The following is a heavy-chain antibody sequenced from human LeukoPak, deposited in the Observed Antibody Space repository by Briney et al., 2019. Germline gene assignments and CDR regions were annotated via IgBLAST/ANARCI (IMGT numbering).Heavy chain of an antibody. J-gene: IGHJ4*02. Sequence: GGSLRLSCAASGFSFSDYNMHWVRQAPGKGLEWMAVISYNGINEYYADSVKGRFTISRDNSKNTLYLQMNSLRAEDTAVYYCAREGRAAAGHFDYWGQGTLVTVSS. CDR1: GFSFSDYN. CDR2: ISYNGINE. CDR3: AREGRAAAGHFDY. V-gene: IGHV3-30*03. D-gene: IGHD6-13*01.